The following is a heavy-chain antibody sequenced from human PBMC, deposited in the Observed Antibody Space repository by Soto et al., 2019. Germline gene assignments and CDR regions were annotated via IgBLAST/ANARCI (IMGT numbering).Heavy chain of an antibody. CDR3: ARDSLYCSGGSCWDY. J-gene: IGHJ4*02. CDR2: ISSSGSTI. D-gene: IGHD2-15*01. V-gene: IGHV3-11*01. Sequence: GESLKISCAASGFTFSDYYMSWIRQAPGKGLEWVSYISSSGSTIYYADSVKGRFTISRDNAKNSLYLQMNSLRAEDTAVYYCARDSLYCSGGSCWDYWGQGTLVTVSS. CDR1: GFTFSDYY.